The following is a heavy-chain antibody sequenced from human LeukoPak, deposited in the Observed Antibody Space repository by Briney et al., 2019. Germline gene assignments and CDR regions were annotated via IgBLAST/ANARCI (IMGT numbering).Heavy chain of an antibody. Sequence: PGGSLRLSCAASGFPFNICWMHGLRQAPGKALVCVTRIKADGSETNSVDSLRGRFTIYRDNAKNPLYVQMNSVSAEDTAVYYCVRGVWTGSSLPGYWGQGTLVTVSS. J-gene: IGHJ4*02. V-gene: IGHV3-7*01. CDR1: GFPFNICW. CDR3: VRGVWTGSSLPGY. CDR2: IKADGSET. D-gene: IGHD3/OR15-3a*01.